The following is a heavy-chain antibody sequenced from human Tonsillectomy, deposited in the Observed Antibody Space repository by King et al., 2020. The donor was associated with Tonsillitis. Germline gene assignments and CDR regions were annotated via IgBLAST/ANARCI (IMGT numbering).Heavy chain of an antibody. CDR1: GGSISSSSYY. CDR2: IYYSGST. J-gene: IGHJ5*02. Sequence: QLQESGPGLVKPSETLSLTRTVSGGSISSSSYYWGWIRQPPGKGLEWIGSIYYSGSTYYNPSLKSRVTISVDTSKNQFSLKLSSVTAADTAVYYCARHHLDRDSGWFDPWGQGTLVTVSS. D-gene: IGHD3/OR15-3a*01. CDR3: ARHHLDRDSGWFDP. V-gene: IGHV4-39*01.